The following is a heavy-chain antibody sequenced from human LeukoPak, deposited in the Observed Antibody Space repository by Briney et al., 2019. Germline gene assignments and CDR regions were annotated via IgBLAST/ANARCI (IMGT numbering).Heavy chain of an antibody. V-gene: IGHV4-38-2*02. CDR3: ARVGVYGGNHFDY. D-gene: IGHD4-23*01. CDR1: GYSISSGYY. Sequence: PSDTVSLTCTVSGYSISSGYYWGWIRHPPGTGLEWIGSIYHSGSTHYNPSLKSRVTISVDTSKNQFSLKLSSVTGADTAVYYCARVGVYGGNHFDYWGQGRLVTV. J-gene: IGHJ4*02. CDR2: IYHSGST.